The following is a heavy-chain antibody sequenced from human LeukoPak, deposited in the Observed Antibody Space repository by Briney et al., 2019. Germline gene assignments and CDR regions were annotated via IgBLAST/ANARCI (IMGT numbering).Heavy chain of an antibody. Sequence: ASVKVSCKVSGYTLTELSMHWVRQAPGKGLEWMGGFDPEDGETIYAQKFQGRVTMTEDTSTDTAYMELSSLRSEDTAVYYCATDGYSYGSGLFGFDPWGQGTLVTVSS. J-gene: IGHJ5*02. CDR1: GYTLTELS. V-gene: IGHV1-24*01. CDR2: FDPEDGET. CDR3: ATDGYSYGSGLFGFDP. D-gene: IGHD5-18*01.